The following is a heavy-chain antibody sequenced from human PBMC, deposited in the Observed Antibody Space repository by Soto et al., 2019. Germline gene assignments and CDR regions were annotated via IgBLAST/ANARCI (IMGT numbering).Heavy chain of an antibody. CDR3: ARDARYCSGGSCYGDWFDP. V-gene: IGHV3-74*01. D-gene: IGHD2-15*01. CDR1: GFTFSSYW. CDR2: INSDGSSI. Sequence: EVQLVESGGGLVQPGGSLRLSRAASGFTFSSYWMHWVRQAPGKGLVWVSRINSDGSSISYADSVKGRFTISRDNAKNTLYLQMNSLRAEDTAVYYCARDARYCSGGSCYGDWFDPWGQGTLVTVSS. J-gene: IGHJ5*02.